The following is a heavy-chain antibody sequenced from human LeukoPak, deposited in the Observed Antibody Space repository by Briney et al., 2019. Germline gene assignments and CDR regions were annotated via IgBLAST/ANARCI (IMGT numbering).Heavy chain of an antibody. CDR2: ISSSSGYI. CDR1: GFTFSSYS. V-gene: IGHV3-21*01. J-gene: IGHJ4*02. D-gene: IGHD3-10*01. CDR3: ARDVTMVRGVSL. Sequence: GGSLRLSCAASGFTFSSYSMNWVRQAPGKGLEWVSSISSSSGYINYADSVKGRFTISRDNAKNSLYLQMNSLRAEDTAVYYCARDVTMVRGVSLWGQGTLVTVSS.